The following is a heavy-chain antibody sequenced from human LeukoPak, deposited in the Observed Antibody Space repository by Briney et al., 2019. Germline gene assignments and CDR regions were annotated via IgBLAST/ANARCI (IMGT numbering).Heavy chain of an antibody. CDR2: TSSDGSNV. V-gene: IGHV3-30*18. CDR3: AKDANYIAVAGSYFDY. D-gene: IGHD6-19*01. CDR1: GFTLSSYV. J-gene: IGHJ4*02. Sequence: GGSLRLSCVASGFTLSSYVMHWVRQAPGKGLEWVAVTSSDGSNVYYADSVKGRFTISRDNSKNTLYLQMNNLRVEDTSVYYCAKDANYIAVAGSYFDYWGQGTLVTVSS.